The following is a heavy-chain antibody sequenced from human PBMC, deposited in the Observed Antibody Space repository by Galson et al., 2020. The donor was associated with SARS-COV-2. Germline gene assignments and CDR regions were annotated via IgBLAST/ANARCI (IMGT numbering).Heavy chain of an antibody. D-gene: IGHD1-26*01. Sequence: GGSLRLSCEVSGFTFNSYTMTWVRQAPGKGPEWVSSISSNSEYTYYEDSLKGRFTISRDNARNSLYLKMNSLRAEDTAVYYCVREASWAMFGMDVWGQGTTVTVSS. V-gene: IGHV3-21*01. CDR3: VREASWAMFGMDV. CDR1: GFTFNSYT. J-gene: IGHJ6*02. CDR2: ISSNSEYT.